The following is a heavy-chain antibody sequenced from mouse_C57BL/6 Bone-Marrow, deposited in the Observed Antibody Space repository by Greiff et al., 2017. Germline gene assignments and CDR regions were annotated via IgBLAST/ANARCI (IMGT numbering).Heavy chain of an antibody. CDR3: ARRCYYSNYWFAY. CDR2: ISSGGSYT. Sequence: EVQLVESGGDLVKPGGSLKLSCAASGFTFSSYCMSWVRQTPDKGLEWVGTISSGGSYTYYPDSVKGRFTFSRDTAKNTLYLQMSSLKSEDTAMYYCARRCYYSNYWFAYWGRGTLVTVSA. D-gene: IGHD2-5*01. V-gene: IGHV5-6*02. CDR1: GFTFSSYC. J-gene: IGHJ3*01.